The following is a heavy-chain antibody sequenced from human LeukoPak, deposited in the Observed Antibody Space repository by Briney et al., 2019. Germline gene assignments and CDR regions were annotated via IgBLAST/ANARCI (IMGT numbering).Heavy chain of an antibody. V-gene: IGHV4-31*03. CDR2: IYYSGST. J-gene: IGHJ4*02. CDR3: ARASLYQLHIFDY. D-gene: IGHD2-2*01. Sequence: SQTLSLTRTVSGGSISSGGYYWSWIRQHPGKGLEWIGYIYYSGSTYYNPSLKSRVTISVDTSKNQFSLKLSSVTAADTAVYYCARASLYQLHIFDYWGQGTLVTVSS. CDR1: GGSISSGGYY.